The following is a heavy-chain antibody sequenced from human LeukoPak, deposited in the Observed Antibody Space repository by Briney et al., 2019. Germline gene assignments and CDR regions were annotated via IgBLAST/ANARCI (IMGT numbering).Heavy chain of an antibody. CDR3: ARAAPGYYGSGSGLGV. V-gene: IGHV1-69*06. CDR1: GGTFSSYA. CDR2: IIPIFGTA. Sequence: SVKVSCKASGGTFSSYAISWVRQAPGQGLEWMGGIIPIFGTANYAQKFQGRVTITADKSTSTAYMELSSLRSEDTAVYYCARAAPGYYGSGSGLGVWGKGTTVTISS. D-gene: IGHD3-10*01. J-gene: IGHJ6*04.